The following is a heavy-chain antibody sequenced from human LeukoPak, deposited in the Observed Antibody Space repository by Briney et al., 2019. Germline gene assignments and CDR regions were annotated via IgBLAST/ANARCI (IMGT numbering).Heavy chain of an antibody. J-gene: IGHJ4*02. CDR3: AKVTWGLLGASFDY. CDR1: GFTFSSYA. CDR2: ISGSGGST. V-gene: IGHV3-23*01. D-gene: IGHD3-16*01. Sequence: GGSLRLSCAASGFTFSSYAMSWVRQAPGKGLEWVSAISGSGGSTYYADSVKGRFTISRDNSKNMLYLQMNSLRAEDTAVYYCAKVTWGLLGASFDYWGQGTLVTVSS.